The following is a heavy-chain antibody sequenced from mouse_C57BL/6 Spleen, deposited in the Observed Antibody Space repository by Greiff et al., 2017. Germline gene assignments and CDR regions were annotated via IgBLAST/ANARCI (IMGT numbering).Heavy chain of an antibody. V-gene: IGHV5-12*01. J-gene: IGHJ1*03. CDR3: ARPPTVVARYFDV. CDR2: ISNGGGST. CDR1: GFTFSDYY. D-gene: IGHD1-1*01. Sequence: EVQLVESGGGLVQPGGSLKLSCAASGFTFSDYYMYWVRQTPEKRLEWVAYISNGGGSTYYPATVKGRFTISRDNAKNPLYLQMSRLKSDDTAMYYCARPPTVVARYFDVWGTGTTVTVSS.